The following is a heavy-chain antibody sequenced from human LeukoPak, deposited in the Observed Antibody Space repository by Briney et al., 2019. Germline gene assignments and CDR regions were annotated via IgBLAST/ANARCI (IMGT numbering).Heavy chain of an antibody. CDR3: ARDKLVGYYYGMDI. CDR2: IYYSGST. D-gene: IGHD2-2*01. Sequence: SETLSLTCTVSGGSVSSGSYYWSWIRQPPGKGLEWIGYIYYSGSTNYNPSLKSRVTISVDTSKNQFSLKLSSVTAADTAMYYCARDKLVGYYYGMDIWGQGTTVTVSS. V-gene: IGHV4-61*01. CDR1: GGSVSSGSYY. J-gene: IGHJ6*02.